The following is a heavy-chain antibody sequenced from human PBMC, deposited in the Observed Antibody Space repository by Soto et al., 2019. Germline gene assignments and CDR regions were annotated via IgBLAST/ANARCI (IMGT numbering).Heavy chain of an antibody. CDR2: IHYSGST. J-gene: IGHJ4*02. V-gene: IGHV4-59*08. D-gene: IGHD5-18*01. CDR3: ARHRYSYGVYYFDY. CDR1: GGSISSYY. Sequence: SETLSLTCTVSGGSISSYYWSWIRQPPGKGLEWIGYIHYSGSTNYNPSLKSRVTISVDTSKNQFSLKLSSVTAADTAVYYCARHRYSYGVYYFDYRGQGTTVTAPQ.